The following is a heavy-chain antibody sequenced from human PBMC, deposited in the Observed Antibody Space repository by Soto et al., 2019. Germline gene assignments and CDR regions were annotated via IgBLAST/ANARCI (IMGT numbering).Heavy chain of an antibody. V-gene: IGHV4-4*02. CDR2: IYHSGST. D-gene: IGHD2-15*01. CDR3: ARGGYPGYCSGGSCYYFYGMDV. J-gene: IGHJ6*02. CDR1: GGSISSSNW. Sequence: SETLSLTCAVSGGSISSSNWWSWVRQPPGKGLEWIGEIYHSGSTNYNPSLKSRVTISVDKSKNQFSLKLSSVTAADTAVYYRARGGYPGYCSGGSCYYFYGMDVWGQGTTVTVSS.